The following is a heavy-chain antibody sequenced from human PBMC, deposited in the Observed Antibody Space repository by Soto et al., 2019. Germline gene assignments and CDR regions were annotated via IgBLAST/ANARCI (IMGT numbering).Heavy chain of an antibody. CDR1: GFTFSSYG. J-gene: IGHJ5*02. V-gene: IGHV3-30*18. D-gene: IGHD2-15*01. Sequence: QVQLVESGGGVVQPGRSLRLSCAASGFTFSSYGMHWVRQAPGKGLEWVAVISYDGSNKYYADSVKGRFTISRDNSKKTLYLQMNSLRAEDTAVYYCAKDLGYCSGGSCPNWFDPWGQETLVTVSS. CDR3: AKDLGYCSGGSCPNWFDP. CDR2: ISYDGSNK.